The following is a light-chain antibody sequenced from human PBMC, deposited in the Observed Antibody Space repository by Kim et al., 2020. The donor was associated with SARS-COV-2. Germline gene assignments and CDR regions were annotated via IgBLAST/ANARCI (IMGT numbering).Light chain of an antibody. Sequence: EIVVTQSPGTLSLSPGGRATLSCRVSQSVDNRYLAWYQQKPGQGPSLLISGASSRATGISDRFSGSGSRTDFTLTISRLEPEDSAVYYCQQYDISPYNLGQGTKLEIK. CDR2: GAS. CDR3: QQYDISPYN. V-gene: IGKV3-20*01. J-gene: IGKJ2*01. CDR1: QSVDNRY.